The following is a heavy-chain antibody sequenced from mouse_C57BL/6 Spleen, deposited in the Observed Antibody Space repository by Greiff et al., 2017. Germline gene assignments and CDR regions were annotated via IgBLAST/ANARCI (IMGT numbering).Heavy chain of an antibody. D-gene: IGHD1-1*01. J-gene: IGHJ4*01. Sequence: VQLKESGPGLVKPSQSLSLTCSVTGYSITSGYYWNWIRQFPGNKLEWMGYISYDGSNNYNPSLKNRISITRDTSKNQFFLKLNSVTTEDTATYYCARGGSSYDYAMDYWVQGTSVTVSS. V-gene: IGHV3-6*01. CDR3: ARGGSSYDYAMDY. CDR2: ISYDGSN. CDR1: GYSITSGYY.